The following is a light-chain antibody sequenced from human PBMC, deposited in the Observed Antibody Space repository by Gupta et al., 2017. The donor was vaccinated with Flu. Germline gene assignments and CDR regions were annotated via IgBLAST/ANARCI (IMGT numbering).Light chain of an antibody. Sequence: SQGKTATSTCAGDKVGKKYTCWYQQKPGQYPMLVIYEDDKRPAGSPERFSASNSGNTATLTIRGTQDGDEDDYYCQAWDSSTGVFGAGTKVTVL. CDR2: EDD. CDR1: KVGKKY. V-gene: IGLV3-1*01. J-gene: IGLJ1*01. CDR3: QAWDSSTGV.